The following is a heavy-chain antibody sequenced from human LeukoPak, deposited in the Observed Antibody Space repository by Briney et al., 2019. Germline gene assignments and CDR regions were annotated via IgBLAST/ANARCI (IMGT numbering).Heavy chain of an antibody. J-gene: IGHJ4*02. CDR2: ISYDGSNK. Sequence: GGSLRLSCAASGFTFSSYAMHWVRQAPGKGLEWVAVISYDGSNKYYADSVKGRFTISRDNSKNTLYLQMNSLRAEDTAVYYCARAAAGREGRGCFDYWGQGTLVTVSS. D-gene: IGHD6-13*01. CDR1: GFTFSSYA. V-gene: IGHV3-30-3*01. CDR3: ARAAAGREGRGCFDY.